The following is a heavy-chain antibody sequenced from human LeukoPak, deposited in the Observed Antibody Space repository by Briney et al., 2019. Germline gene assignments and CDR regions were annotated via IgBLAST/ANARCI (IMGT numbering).Heavy chain of an antibody. Sequence: PGGSLRLSCTASGFSFRDLVVSWVRQAPGKGLEWVGFVRTKADGGTTEYAASVTGRFTISRDDSKFIAHLQMDTLQIEDTAVYYCTRGFAADWGQGALVTVSS. CDR1: GFSFRDLV. CDR2: VRTKADGGTT. D-gene: IGHD3-3*01. V-gene: IGHV3-49*04. J-gene: IGHJ4*02. CDR3: TRGFAAD.